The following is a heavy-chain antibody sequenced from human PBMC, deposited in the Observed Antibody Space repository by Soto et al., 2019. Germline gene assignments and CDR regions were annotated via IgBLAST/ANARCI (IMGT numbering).Heavy chain of an antibody. Sequence: QVQLVQSGATQEKPGASVKVSCEAFGYSFDSYAYSWVRQAPGQGLEWMGRIGSGDTNYAQKLQGRVTKTTDTSTNTAYMELRSLRSDDTALYYCARENDPYGFDLWGQGTMVTVSS. V-gene: IGHV1-18*01. CDR2: IGSGDT. CDR1: GYSFDSYA. J-gene: IGHJ3*01. CDR3: ARENDPYGFDL.